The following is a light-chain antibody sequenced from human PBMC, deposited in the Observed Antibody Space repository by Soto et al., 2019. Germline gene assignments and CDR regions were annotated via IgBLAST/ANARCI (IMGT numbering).Light chain of an antibody. CDR2: EVS. Sequence: QSALTQPASVSGSPEQSITISCTGASSDIGGYRFVSWYQHHPGKAPKLIIYEVSNRPSGVSNRFSGSKSGNTASLTISGLQPDDEADYYCSAYTSSNSLYVFGTGTKLTGL. J-gene: IGLJ1*01. CDR1: SSDIGGYRF. CDR3: SAYTSSNSLYV. V-gene: IGLV2-14*01.